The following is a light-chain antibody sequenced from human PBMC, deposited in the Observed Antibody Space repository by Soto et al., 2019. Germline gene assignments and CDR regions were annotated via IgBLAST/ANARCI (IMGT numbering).Light chain of an antibody. Sequence: EIFLTQSPGTLSLSRGEIATLSCRASQPVSSNFLAWYQQKPGQAPRLLIYGASNRATGIPDRFSGSGSGTDFTLTISRLEPEDFAVYYCQQYGSSGTFGQGTKVDIK. CDR2: GAS. V-gene: IGKV3-20*01. J-gene: IGKJ1*01. CDR3: QQYGSSGT. CDR1: QPVSSNF.